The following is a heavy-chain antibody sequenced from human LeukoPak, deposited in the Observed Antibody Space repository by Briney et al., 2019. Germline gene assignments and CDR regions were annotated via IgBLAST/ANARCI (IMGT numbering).Heavy chain of an antibody. Sequence: PGGSLRLSCAASGFTLSNYNMNWVRQAPGKGLEWASYISSSSSTIYYADSVEGRFTISRDNAKNSLYLQMNSLRDEDTAVYYCARDLAVAGSFDYWGQGTLVTVSS. CDR1: GFTLSNYN. CDR3: ARDLAVAGSFDY. D-gene: IGHD6-19*01. V-gene: IGHV3-48*02. CDR2: ISSSSSTI. J-gene: IGHJ4*02.